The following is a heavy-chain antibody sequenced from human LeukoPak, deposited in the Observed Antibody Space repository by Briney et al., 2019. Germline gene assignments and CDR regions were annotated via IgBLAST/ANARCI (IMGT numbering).Heavy chain of an antibody. CDR2: IKQDGSEK. V-gene: IGHV3-7*01. CDR1: GFTFSTYW. Sequence: GGSLRLSCAASGFTFSTYWMSWVRQAPGKGLEWVANIKQDGSEKYYVDSVRGRFTISRDNAKNTLYLQMNSLRAEDTAVYYCARDRGSGWDFDYWGQGTLVTVSS. CDR3: ARDRGSGWDFDY. J-gene: IGHJ4*02. D-gene: IGHD6-19*01.